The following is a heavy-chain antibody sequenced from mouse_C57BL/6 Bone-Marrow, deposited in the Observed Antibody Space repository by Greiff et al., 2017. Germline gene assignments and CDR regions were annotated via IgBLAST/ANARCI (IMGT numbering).Heavy chain of an antibody. V-gene: IGHV1-52*01. CDR1: GYTFTSYW. D-gene: IGHD1-1*01. J-gene: IGHJ1*03. Sequence: QVQLKQPGAELVRPGSSVKLSCKASGYTFTSYWMHWVKQRPIQGLEWIGNIDPSDSETHYNQKFKDKATLTVDKSSSTAYMQRSSLTSEDSAVYYCAREGDYDGSSYGYFDVWGTGTTVTVAS. CDR2: IDPSDSET. CDR3: AREGDYDGSSYGYFDV.